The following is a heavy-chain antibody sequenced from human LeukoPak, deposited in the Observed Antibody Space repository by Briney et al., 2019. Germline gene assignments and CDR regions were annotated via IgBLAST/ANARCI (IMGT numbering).Heavy chain of an antibody. CDR1: GGSISSHY. CDR3: ATKGPPGGYFDY. D-gene: IGHD2-15*01. CDR2: VSYSGST. V-gene: IGHV4-59*11. J-gene: IGHJ4*02. Sequence: SAPLSLTCTASGGSISSHYWSWIRQPPGKGLEWIGYVSYSGSTNYNPSLQSRVTISVDTSKNQFSLKLSSVTAADTAVYYCATKGPPGGYFDYWGQGTLVTVSS.